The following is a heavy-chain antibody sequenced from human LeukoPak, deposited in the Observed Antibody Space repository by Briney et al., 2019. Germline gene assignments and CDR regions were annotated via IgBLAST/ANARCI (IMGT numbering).Heavy chain of an antibody. CDR2: INAGNGNT. CDR3: ARDRSAGGFLEYYFDY. V-gene: IGHV1-3*01. D-gene: IGHD3-16*01. CDR1: GYTFTSYA. J-gene: IGHJ4*02. Sequence: ASVKVSCKASGYTFTSYAMHWVRQAPGQRLEWMGWINAGNGNTKYSQKFQGRVTITRDTSASTAYMELSSLRSEDTAVYYCARDRSAGGFLEYYFDYWGQGTLVTVSS.